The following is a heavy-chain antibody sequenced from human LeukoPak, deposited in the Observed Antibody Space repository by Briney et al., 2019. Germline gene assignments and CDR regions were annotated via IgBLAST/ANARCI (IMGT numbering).Heavy chain of an antibody. CDR1: AFTFSSYW. CDR3: ARDRYSSAWYEE. CDR2: INSGGSST. Sequence: GGSLRLSCTTSAFTFSSYWMHWVRQAPGKGLVWVSHINSGGSSTSYADSVKGRFTISRDNAKNTLYLQMNSLRAEDTAVYYCARDRYSSAWYEEWGQGTLVTVSS. D-gene: IGHD6-19*01. V-gene: IGHV3-74*01. J-gene: IGHJ4*02.